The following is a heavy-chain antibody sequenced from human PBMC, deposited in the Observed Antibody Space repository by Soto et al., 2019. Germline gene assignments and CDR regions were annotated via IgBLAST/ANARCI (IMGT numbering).Heavy chain of an antibody. CDR2: IIDSGGST. V-gene: IGHV3-23*01. CDR1: GFTFSSCA. CDR3: AKGRSYYYYYGVDV. J-gene: IGHJ6*02. Sequence: EVQLLESGGGLVQPGGSLRLSCAASGFTFSSCAMGWVRQAPGKGLEWVSDIIDSGGSTYYADSVKGRFTISRDKSKSTLYLQMNSRRAEDTALSYCAKGRSYYYYYGVDVWGHGTTFTVSS.